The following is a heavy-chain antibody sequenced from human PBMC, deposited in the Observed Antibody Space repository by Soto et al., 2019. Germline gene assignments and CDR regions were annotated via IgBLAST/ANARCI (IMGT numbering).Heavy chain of an antibody. J-gene: IGHJ6*02. CDR3: QVGPEVSDYYYYYGMDV. CDR1: GFTVSSNY. D-gene: IGHD2-2*01. Sequence: HPGGSLRLSCAASGFTVSSNYMSWVRQAPGKGLEWVSVIYSGGSTYYADSVKGRFTISRDNSKNTLYLQMNSLRAEDTAVYYCQVGPEVSDYYYYYGMDVWGQGTTVTVSS. V-gene: IGHV3-53*01. CDR2: IYSGGST.